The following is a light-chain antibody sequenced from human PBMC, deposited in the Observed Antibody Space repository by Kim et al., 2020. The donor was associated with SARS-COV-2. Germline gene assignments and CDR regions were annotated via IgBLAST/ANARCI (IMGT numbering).Light chain of an antibody. CDR3: NSRESSTKHWM. J-gene: IGLJ3*02. CDR1: SLRNYY. V-gene: IGLV3-19*01. Sequence: SSELTQDPAVSVALGQTVRITCQGDSLRNYYASWYQQKPGQAPVLVFFGKNNRPSGIPDRFSGSSSGNTASLTITAAQAEDEADYYCNSRESSTKHWMFGGGTKVTVL. CDR2: GKN.